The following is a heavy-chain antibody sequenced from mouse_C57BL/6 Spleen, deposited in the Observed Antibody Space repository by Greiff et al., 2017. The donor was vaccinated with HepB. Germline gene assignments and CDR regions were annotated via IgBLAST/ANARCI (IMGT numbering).Heavy chain of an antibody. V-gene: IGHV1-15*01. CDR3: TSNYPFAY. J-gene: IGHJ3*01. Sequence: VHLVESGAELVRPGASVTLSCKASGYTFTDYEMHWVKQTPVHGLEWIGAIDPETGGTAYNQKFKGKAILTADKSSSTAYMELRSLTSEDSAVYYCTSNYPFAYWGQGTLVTVSA. CDR2: IDPETGGT. CDR1: GYTFTDYE. D-gene: IGHD2-1*01.